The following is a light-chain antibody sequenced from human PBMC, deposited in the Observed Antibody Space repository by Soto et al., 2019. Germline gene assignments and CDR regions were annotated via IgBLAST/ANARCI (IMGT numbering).Light chain of an antibody. V-gene: IGKV3-20*01. Sequence: EMVLTQSPGTLSLSPGERAILACRASQSVSSSYLAWYHQKPVQAPRLLIYRASSRATGIPDRFSGSGSGTDFTLTISRLEAEAFAVYYCQQYGSSPWTFGQGTKVEIK. J-gene: IGKJ1*01. CDR3: QQYGSSPWT. CDR1: QSVSSSY. CDR2: RAS.